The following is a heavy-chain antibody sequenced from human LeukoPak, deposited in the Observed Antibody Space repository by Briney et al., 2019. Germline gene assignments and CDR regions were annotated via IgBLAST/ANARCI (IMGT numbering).Heavy chain of an antibody. D-gene: IGHD3-9*01. Sequence: GASVKVSCKASGYTFTSYAMHWVRQAPGQRLEWMGWINAGNGNTKYSQKFQGRVTITRDTSASTAYMELSSLRSEDTAVYYCAREGGILTGSLPYYFDYWGQGTLVTVSS. CDR2: INAGNGNT. CDR1: GYTFTSYA. V-gene: IGHV1-3*01. J-gene: IGHJ4*02. CDR3: AREGGILTGSLPYYFDY.